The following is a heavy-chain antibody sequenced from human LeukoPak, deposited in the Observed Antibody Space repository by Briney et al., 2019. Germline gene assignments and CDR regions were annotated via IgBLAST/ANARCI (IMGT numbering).Heavy chain of an antibody. J-gene: IGHJ6*03. CDR2: IYYNGST. Sequence: SETLSLTCTVSGGSISSSSYYWGWIRQPPGKGLEWIGSIYYNGSTYYNPSLKSRVTISVDTSKNQFSLKLSSVTAADTAVYYCARLSWEMATEVLAAYYYYMDVWGKGTTVTVSS. CDR3: ARLSWEMATEVLAAYYYYMDV. D-gene: IGHD5-24*01. V-gene: IGHV4-39*01. CDR1: GGSISSSSYY.